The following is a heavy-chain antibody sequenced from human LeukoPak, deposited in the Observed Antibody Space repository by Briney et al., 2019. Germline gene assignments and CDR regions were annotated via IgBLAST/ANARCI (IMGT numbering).Heavy chain of an antibody. CDR3: SRWLVRRGDY. Sequence: GGSLRLSCTASGFTFGDYAMSWVRQAPGKGLEWVGFIRSKAYGGTTEYAASVKGRFTISRDDSKSIAYLQMNSLKTEDTAVYYCSRWLVRRGDYWGQGTLVTVSS. D-gene: IGHD6-19*01. V-gene: IGHV3-49*04. J-gene: IGHJ4*02. CDR1: GFTFGDYA. CDR2: IRSKAYGGTT.